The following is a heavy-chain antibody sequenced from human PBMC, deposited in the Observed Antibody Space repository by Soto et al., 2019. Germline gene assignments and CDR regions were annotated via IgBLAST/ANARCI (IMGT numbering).Heavy chain of an antibody. CDR1: GFTFSSYG. J-gene: IGHJ6*02. V-gene: IGHV3-30*18. Sequence: QVQLVESGGGVVQPGRSLRLSCAASGFTFSSYGMHWVRQAPGKGLEWVAVISYDGSNKYYADSVKGRFTISRDNSKNTLYLQMNSLRAEDTAVYYCAKDDHDSSGYYQGGYYYYGMDVWGQGTTVTVSS. D-gene: IGHD3-22*01. CDR3: AKDDHDSSGYYQGGYYYYGMDV. CDR2: ISYDGSNK.